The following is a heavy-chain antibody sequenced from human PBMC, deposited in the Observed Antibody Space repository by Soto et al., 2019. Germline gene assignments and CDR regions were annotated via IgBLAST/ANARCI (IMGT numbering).Heavy chain of an antibody. V-gene: IGHV1-69*02. Sequence: SVKVSCKASGGTFSSYTISWVRQAPGQGLEWMGRIIPILGIANYAQKFQGRVTITADKSTSTAYMELSSLRSEDTAVYYCATLGLIAAAGTLDYWGQGTLVTVSS. CDR1: GGTFSSYT. CDR2: IIPILGIA. J-gene: IGHJ4*02. D-gene: IGHD6-13*01. CDR3: ATLGLIAAAGTLDY.